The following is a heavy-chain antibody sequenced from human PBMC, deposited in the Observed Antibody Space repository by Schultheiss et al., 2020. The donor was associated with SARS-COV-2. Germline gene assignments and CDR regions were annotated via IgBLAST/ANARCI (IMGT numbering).Heavy chain of an antibody. Sequence: GGSLRLSCAASGFTFSSYAMSWVRQAPGKGLEWVSSISSSSSYIYYADSVKGRFTISRDNAKNSLYLQMNSLRAEDTAVYYCARRKVGYGDYYFDYWGQGTLVTVSS. D-gene: IGHD4-17*01. CDR3: ARRKVGYGDYYFDY. V-gene: IGHV3-21*04. J-gene: IGHJ4*02. CDR1: GFTFSSYA. CDR2: ISSSSSYI.